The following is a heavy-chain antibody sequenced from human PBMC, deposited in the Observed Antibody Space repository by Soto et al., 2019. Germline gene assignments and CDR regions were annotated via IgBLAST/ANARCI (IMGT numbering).Heavy chain of an antibody. J-gene: IGHJ3*02. CDR2: IIPIIGTA. CDR1: GGTFSIYA. V-gene: IGHV1-69*13. Sequence: SVKVSCKASGGTFSIYAISWVLQTTLQWLDWMGGIIPIIGTANYAQKFQGRVTITADESTSTAYMELSSLRSEDTAVYYCARTAAYGFGGGIDIGAFDIWGQGTMVTVSS. D-gene: IGHD3-16*02. CDR3: ARTAAYGFGGGIDIGAFDI.